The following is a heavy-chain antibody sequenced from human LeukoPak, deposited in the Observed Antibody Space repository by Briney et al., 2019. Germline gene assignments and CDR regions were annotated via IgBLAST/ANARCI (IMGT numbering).Heavy chain of an antibody. CDR1: GFTFDNYV. J-gene: IGHJ4*02. Sequence: PGGSLRLSCAASGFTFDNYVMAWIRQPPGKGLEWIGSIYYTGGTYYNPSLKSRVTISIDRSKNQFSLNLSSVTAADTAVYSCATSRFQYQLLLAFDYWGQGNLVTVSS. D-gene: IGHD2-2*01. CDR2: IYYTGGT. V-gene: IGHV4-38-2*01. CDR3: ATSRFQYQLLLAFDY.